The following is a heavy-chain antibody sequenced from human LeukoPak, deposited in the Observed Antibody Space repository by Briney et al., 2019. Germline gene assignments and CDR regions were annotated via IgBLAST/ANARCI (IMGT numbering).Heavy chain of an antibody. D-gene: IGHD2-2*01. CDR2: ISWNSGSI. J-gene: IGHJ5*02. CDR1: GFTFDDYA. Sequence: GRSLRLSCAASGFTFDDYAMHWVRQAPGKGLEWVSGISWNSGSIGYADSVKGRFTISRDNAKNSLYLQMNSLRAEDTASYYCAKDSLGYCSSTSCKGGWFDPWGQGTLVTVSS. V-gene: IGHV3-9*01. CDR3: AKDSLGYCSSTSCKGGWFDP.